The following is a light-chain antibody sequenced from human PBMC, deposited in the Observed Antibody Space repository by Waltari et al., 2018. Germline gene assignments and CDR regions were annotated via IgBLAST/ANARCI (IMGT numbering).Light chain of an antibody. J-gene: IGKJ4*01. V-gene: IGKV1-33*01. CDR2: DAS. Sequence: DIHMTQSPSSQSAPVGDRVTITCQASQDIKQSLNWFHQKPGTAPEVLIFDASNSQTGAPSRFSGSGSGTDFTFTISSLQPEDMGTYYCQQYHSVPLTFGGGTTVEIK. CDR1: QDIKQS. CDR3: QQYHSVPLT.